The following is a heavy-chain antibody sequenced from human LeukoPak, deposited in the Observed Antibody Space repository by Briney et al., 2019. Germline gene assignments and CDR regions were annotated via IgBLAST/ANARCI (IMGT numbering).Heavy chain of an antibody. V-gene: IGHV4-31*03. CDR2: IYYSGST. CDR3: ARQSVGGDYGLMGSFNI. CDR1: GGSISSGGYY. J-gene: IGHJ3*02. Sequence: SQTLSLTCTVSGGSISSGGYYWSWIRQHPGKGLEWIGYIYYSGSTYYNPSLKSRVTISVDTSKNQFSLKLSSVTAADTAVYWCARQSVGGDYGLMGSFNIWGQGTMVTVSS. D-gene: IGHD4-17*01.